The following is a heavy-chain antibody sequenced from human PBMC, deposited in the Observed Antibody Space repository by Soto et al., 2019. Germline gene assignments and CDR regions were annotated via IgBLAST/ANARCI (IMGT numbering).Heavy chain of an antibody. V-gene: IGHV1-69*06. CDR1: GGAFRSYT. CDR3: ARDEIAVANRVGMDV. Sequence: QVQLVQSGAEVKKPGSSVKVSCKASGGAFRSYTISWVRQAPGQGLEWMGGITPIFGAANYAQKFECRVRISADKSTTTAYMELSNLTSEDTAVYYCARDEIAVANRVGMDVWGQGTTVIVSS. D-gene: IGHD6-19*01. CDR2: ITPIFGAA. J-gene: IGHJ6*02.